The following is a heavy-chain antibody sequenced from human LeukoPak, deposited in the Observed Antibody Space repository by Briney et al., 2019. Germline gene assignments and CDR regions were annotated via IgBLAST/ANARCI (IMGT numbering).Heavy chain of an antibody. CDR1: GFTVSSHY. CDR2: IYTAGGT. Sequence: GGSLRLSCAASGFTVSSHYMTWVRQAPGKGLEWVSVIYTAGGTFYADSVKGRFTISRDNSENTLYLQMNSLRVEDTAVYYCARVQGSGLPRWYWGQGTLVTVSS. CDR3: ARVQGSGLPRWY. D-gene: IGHD2-15*01. J-gene: IGHJ4*02. V-gene: IGHV3-66*01.